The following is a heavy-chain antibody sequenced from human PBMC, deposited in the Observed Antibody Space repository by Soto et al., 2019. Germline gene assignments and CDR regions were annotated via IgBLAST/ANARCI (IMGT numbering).Heavy chain of an antibody. V-gene: IGHV4-59*12. CDR3: ARGEGVVVPAAIHYYYYMDV. D-gene: IGHD2-2*02. CDR1: GGSISSYY. Sequence: SETLSLTCTVSGGSISSYYWSWIRQPPGKGLEWIGYIYYSGSTNYNPSLKSRVTISVDTSKNQFSLKLSSVTAADTAVYYCARGEGVVVPAAIHYYYYMDVWGKGTTVTVSS. CDR2: IYYSGST. J-gene: IGHJ6*03.